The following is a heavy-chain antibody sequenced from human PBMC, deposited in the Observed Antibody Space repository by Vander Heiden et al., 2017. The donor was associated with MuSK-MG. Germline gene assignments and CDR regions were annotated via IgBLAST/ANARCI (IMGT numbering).Heavy chain of an antibody. CDR3: ASLGAAGGYVGG. V-gene: IGHV3-48*01. CDR2: ISSGDYTI. Sequence: EVQLMESGGGLVQPGGSLRLSCAASGFTFSTHSMNWVRQAPGKRLEWVSYISSGDYTIYYADSVKGRFTISRDDAKSSLYLQMNSLRVDDTAIYYCASLGAAGGYVGGWGQGILVTVSS. J-gene: IGHJ4*02. CDR1: GFTFSTHS. D-gene: IGHD1-26*01.